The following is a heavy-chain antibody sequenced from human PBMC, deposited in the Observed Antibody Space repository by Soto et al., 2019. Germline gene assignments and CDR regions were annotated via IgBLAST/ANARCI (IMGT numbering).Heavy chain of an antibody. CDR2: IWYDGSNK. D-gene: IGHD6-13*01. Sequence: GGSLRLSCAASGFTFSSYGMHWVRQAPGKGLEWVAVIWYDGSNKYYADSVKGRFTISRDNSKNTLYLQMNSLRAEDTAVYYCARGSSSSWYETWGYYYYGMDVWGQGTTVTVSS. V-gene: IGHV3-33*01. CDR1: GFTFSSYG. CDR3: ARGSSSSWYETWGYYYYGMDV. J-gene: IGHJ6*02.